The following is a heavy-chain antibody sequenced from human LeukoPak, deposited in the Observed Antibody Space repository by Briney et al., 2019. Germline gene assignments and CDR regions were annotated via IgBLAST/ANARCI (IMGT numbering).Heavy chain of an antibody. J-gene: IGHJ4*02. D-gene: IGHD5-18*01. V-gene: IGHV1-3*01. CDR2: INAGNGNT. Sequence: ASVKVSCKASGYTFTSYAMHWVRQAPGQRLEWMGWINAGNGNTKYSQKFQGRVTITRDTSASTAYMELSSLRSEDTAVYYCARGGEYSYGLDYWGQGTLVTVSS. CDR3: ARGGEYSYGLDY. CDR1: GYTFTSYA.